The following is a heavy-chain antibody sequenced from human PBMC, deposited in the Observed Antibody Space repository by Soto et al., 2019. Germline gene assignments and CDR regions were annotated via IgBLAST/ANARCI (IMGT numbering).Heavy chain of an antibody. CDR2: INPSGGST. V-gene: IGHV1-46*03. Sequence: GASVKVSCKASGYTFTSYYMHWVRQAPGQGLEWMGIINPSGGSTSYAQKFQGRVTMTRDTSTSTVYMELSSLRSEDTAVYYCARYGSGSYDSPPDLYYYYYGMDVWGQGTTVTVSS. J-gene: IGHJ6*02. D-gene: IGHD3-10*01. CDR3: ARYGSGSYDSPPDLYYYYYGMDV. CDR1: GYTFTSYY.